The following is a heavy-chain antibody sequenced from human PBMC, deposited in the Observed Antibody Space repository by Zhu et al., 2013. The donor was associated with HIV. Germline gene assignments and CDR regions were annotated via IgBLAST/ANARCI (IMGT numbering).Heavy chain of an antibody. D-gene: IGHD3-22*01. CDR1: GYTFTIHY. CDR3: ARVRPYYYDSDYYYLDPYYYYYGMDV. Sequence: QVQLVQSGAEVKKPGASVKVSCKASGYTFTIHYMHWVRQAPGQGLEWMGWINPNSGGTNYAQKFQGRVTMTRDTSISTAYMELSRLRSDDTAVYYCARVRPYYYDSDYYYLDPYYYYYGMDVWGQGTTVTVSS. J-gene: IGHJ6*02. V-gene: IGHV1-2*02. CDR2: INPNSGGT.